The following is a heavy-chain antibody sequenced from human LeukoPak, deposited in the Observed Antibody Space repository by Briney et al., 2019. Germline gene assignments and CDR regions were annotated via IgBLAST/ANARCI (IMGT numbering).Heavy chain of an antibody. CDR3: ARDSWQLALTPYEDYYYGMDV. CDR2: INTNTGNP. V-gene: IGHV7-4-1*02. Sequence: GASVKVSCKASGYTFTSYAMNWVRRAPGQGLEWMGWINTNTGNPTYAQGFTGRFVFSLDTSVSTAYLQISSLKAEDTAMYYCARDSWQLALTPYEDYYYGMDVWGQGTTVTVSS. D-gene: IGHD6-6*01. J-gene: IGHJ6*02. CDR1: GYTFTSYA.